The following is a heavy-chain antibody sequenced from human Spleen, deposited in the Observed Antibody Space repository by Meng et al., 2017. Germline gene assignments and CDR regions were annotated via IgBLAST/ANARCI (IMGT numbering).Heavy chain of an antibody. V-gene: IGHV4-61*01. CDR2: IYYSGST. CDR1: GGSVSSESQY. Sequence: SETLSLTCTVSGGSVSSESQYWNWIRQPPGKGLEWIGYIYYSGSTNYNPSLKSRVTISVDTSKNQFSLKLSSVTGADTAIYYCARMGDAFDIWGQGTMVTVSS. CDR3: ARMGDAFDI. J-gene: IGHJ3*02.